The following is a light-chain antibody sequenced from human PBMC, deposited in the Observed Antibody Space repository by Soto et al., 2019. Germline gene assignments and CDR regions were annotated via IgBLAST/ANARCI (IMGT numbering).Light chain of an antibody. CDR3: QQSYSTPWT. CDR2: AAS. CDR1: QSISSY. Sequence: IHMTQSPSTLSASVRDRVTITCRASQSISSYLNWYQQKPGKAPKLLIYAASSLQSGVPSRFSGSGSGTDFTLTISSLQPEDFATYYCQQSYSTPWTFGQGTKVDIK. J-gene: IGKJ1*01. V-gene: IGKV1-39*01.